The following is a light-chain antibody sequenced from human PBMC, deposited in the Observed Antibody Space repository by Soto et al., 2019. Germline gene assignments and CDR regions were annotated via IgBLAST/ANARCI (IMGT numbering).Light chain of an antibody. CDR1: SSDVGSYNL. V-gene: IGLV2-23*02. CDR2: GVS. Sequence: QSVLTQPASVSGSPGQSITISCTGTSSDVGSYNLVSWYQQHPGKAPKLMIYGVSKRPSGVSNRFSGSKSGNTASLTISGLQAEDEADYYCCSYAGSSTFYVFGTGTKLTVL. CDR3: CSYAGSSTFYV. J-gene: IGLJ1*01.